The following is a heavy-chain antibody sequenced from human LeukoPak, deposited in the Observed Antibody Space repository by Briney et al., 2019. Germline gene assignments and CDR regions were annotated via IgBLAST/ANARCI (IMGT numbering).Heavy chain of an antibody. J-gene: IGHJ3*02. D-gene: IGHD2-15*01. CDR2: INPNSGGT. Sequence: ASVKVSCKASGYTFTGYYIHWVRQAPGQGLEWMGRINPNSGGTNYAQNFQGRVTMTRDTSINTAYMELGRLRSDDTAVYYCAASIMVVAAMDAFDIWGQGTRLTVSS. CDR3: AASIMVVAAMDAFDI. V-gene: IGHV1-2*06. CDR1: GYTFTGYY.